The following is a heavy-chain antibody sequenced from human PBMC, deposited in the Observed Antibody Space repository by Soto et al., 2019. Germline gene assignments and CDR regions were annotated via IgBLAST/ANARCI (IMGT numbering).Heavy chain of an antibody. CDR1: GFPFSSYA. Sequence: PVGSLRLSCVASGFPFSSYAMSWVRQTPGKGLEWVSGISGSGGRTYYADSVKGRFTISRDNSNNTLSLQMHVLRVEDTAVYFCAKGGYYSLFDIWGQGTVVTVSS. V-gene: IGHV3-23*01. J-gene: IGHJ3*02. CDR2: ISGSGGRT. CDR3: AKGGYYSLFDI. D-gene: IGHD3-16*01.